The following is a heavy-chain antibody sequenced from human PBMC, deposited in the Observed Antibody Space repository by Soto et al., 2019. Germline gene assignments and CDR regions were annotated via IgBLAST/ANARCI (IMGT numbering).Heavy chain of an antibody. CDR1: GFTCRSYG. D-gene: IGHD6-19*01. V-gene: IGHV3-48*02. CDR2: ISSSSSTI. J-gene: IGHJ6*02. CDR3: ARQRVVAGMYYYYYGMDV. Sequence: GRPHRLSCTASGFTCRSYGRNWVRQAPGKGLEWVSYISSSSSTIYYADSVKGRFTISRDNAKNSLYLQMNSLRDEDTAVYYCARQRVVAGMYYYYYGMDVWGQGTTVTVSS.